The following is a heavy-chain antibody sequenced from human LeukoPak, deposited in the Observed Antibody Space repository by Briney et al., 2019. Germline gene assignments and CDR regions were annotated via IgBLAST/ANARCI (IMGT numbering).Heavy chain of an antibody. V-gene: IGHV4-39*07. CDR3: ARKHYDSSGYPYFDY. D-gene: IGHD3-22*01. CDR1: GGSISSSSYY. Sequence: SETLSLTCTVSGGSISSSSYYWGWIRQPPGKGLEWIGSIYYSGSTYYNPSLKSRVTISVDTSKNQFSLKLSSVTAADTAVYYCARKHYDSSGYPYFDYWGQGTLVTVSS. CDR2: IYYSGST. J-gene: IGHJ4*02.